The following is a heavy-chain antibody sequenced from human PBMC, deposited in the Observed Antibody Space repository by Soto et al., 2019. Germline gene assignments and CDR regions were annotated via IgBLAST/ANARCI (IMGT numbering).Heavy chain of an antibody. J-gene: IGHJ4*02. V-gene: IGHV3-30-3*01. CDR3: AREDYGEFYLDN. Sequence: QVHLVESGGGVVQSGRSLRLSCAASGFTFGHFAMHWVRQAPGKGLEWVAIISYDGSEIYYAASVKGRFTISRGNFRNTLYLQMDGLKPEDTATYYCAREDYGEFYLDNWGQGALVTVSS. CDR2: ISYDGSEI. D-gene: IGHD4-17*01. CDR1: GFTFGHFA.